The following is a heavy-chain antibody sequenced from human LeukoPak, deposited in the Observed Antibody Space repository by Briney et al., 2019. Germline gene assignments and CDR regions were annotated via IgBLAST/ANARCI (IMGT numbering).Heavy chain of an antibody. CDR2: ISYDGSNK. CDR1: GFTFSSYA. CDR3: AREGGGYSYRYHFDY. J-gene: IGHJ4*02. Sequence: GGSLRLSCAASGFTFSSYAMHWVRQAPGKGLEWVAVISYDGSNKYYADSVKGRFTISRDNSKNTLYLQMNSLRAEDTAVYYCAREGGGYSYRYHFDYWGQGTLVTVSS. D-gene: IGHD5-18*01. V-gene: IGHV3-30-3*01.